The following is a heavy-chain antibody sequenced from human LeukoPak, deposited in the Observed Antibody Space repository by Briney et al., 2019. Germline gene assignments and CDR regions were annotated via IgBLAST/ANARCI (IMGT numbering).Heavy chain of an antibody. CDR2: SYHSGST. CDR1: GYSISSGYY. D-gene: IGHD6-13*01. J-gene: IGHJ4*02. V-gene: IGHV4-38-2*02. Sequence: SETLSLTCTVSGYSISSGYYWGWVRQLPGKGLEWIGSSYHSGSTYYNPSLKSRVTISVDTSKNEFSLKLSSVTAADTAVYYCARLGIAAAGPRGGYYFDYWGQGTLVTVSS. CDR3: ARLGIAAAGPRGGYYFDY.